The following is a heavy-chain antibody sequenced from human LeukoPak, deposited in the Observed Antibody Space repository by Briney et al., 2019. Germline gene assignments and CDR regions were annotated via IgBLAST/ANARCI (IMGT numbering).Heavy chain of an antibody. CDR3: ARDEGRELSRTFDY. V-gene: IGHV1-2*02. CDR1: GYTFTGYY. CDR2: INPNSGGT. J-gene: IGHJ4*02. D-gene: IGHD1-26*01. Sequence: GASVKVSCKASGYTFTGYYMHWVRQAPGQGLEWMGWINPNSGGTNYAQKFQGRVTMTRDTSISTAYMELSRLRSDDTAVYYCARDEGRELSRTFDYWGQGTLVTVSS.